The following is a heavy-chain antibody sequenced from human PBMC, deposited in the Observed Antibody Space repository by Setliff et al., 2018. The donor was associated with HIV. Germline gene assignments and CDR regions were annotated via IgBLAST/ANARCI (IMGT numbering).Heavy chain of an antibody. CDR1: YGSISGHY. D-gene: IGHD3-3*01. CDR3: ASLTTDRFLEWLFVY. J-gene: IGHJ4*02. Sequence: SETLSLTCTVSYGSISGHYWTWIRQPPGKGLEWIGYSHHSGGTQYNPSLMSRLTMSVDSSKNQFSLKLSSVTAADTAVYYCASLTTDRFLEWLFVYWGQGTLVTVSS. V-gene: IGHV4-59*08. CDR2: SHHSGGT.